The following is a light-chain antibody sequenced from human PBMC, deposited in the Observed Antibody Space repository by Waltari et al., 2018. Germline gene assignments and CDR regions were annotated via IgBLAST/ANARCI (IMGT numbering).Light chain of an antibody. V-gene: IGKV1-39*01. CDR2: TAS. J-gene: IGKJ2*01. Sequence: DIQMTQSPSYLSASLGDRVTITCRASQSVSDYLNWYQQKPVKAPRLLIYTASSLQSGVPSTFSGSGSGTEFTLTISSLQIEDFATYYCQQSYTTPYTFGQGTKLEIK. CDR3: QQSYTTPYT. CDR1: QSVSDY.